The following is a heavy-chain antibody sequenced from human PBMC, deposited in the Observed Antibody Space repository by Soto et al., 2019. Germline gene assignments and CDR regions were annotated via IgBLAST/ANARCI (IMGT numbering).Heavy chain of an antibody. CDR3: AKDRSDYDFRSGYYAY. J-gene: IGHJ4*02. Sequence: GGSLRLSCAASGFTFSSYAMSWVRQAPGKGLEWVSAISGSGGNTYYADSVRGRFTISRDNSRNTLYLQMSSLRAEDTAVYYCAKDRSDYDFRSGYYAYWGQGTLVTVSS. V-gene: IGHV3-23*01. D-gene: IGHD3-3*01. CDR2: ISGSGGNT. CDR1: GFTFSSYA.